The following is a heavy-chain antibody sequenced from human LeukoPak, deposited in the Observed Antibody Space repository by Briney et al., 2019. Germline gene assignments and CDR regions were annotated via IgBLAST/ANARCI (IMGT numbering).Heavy chain of an antibody. V-gene: IGHV3-30*02. D-gene: IGHD6-13*01. CDR1: GFTFSSYG. Sequence: PGGSPRLSCAASGFTFSSYGMHWVRQAPGKGLEWVTFIRYDGSNKYYADSVKGRFTISRDNSKNTLYLQMNSLRAEDTAVYYYAKGGITVAMGFDPWGQGTLVTVSS. J-gene: IGHJ5*02. CDR2: IRYDGSNK. CDR3: AKGGITVAMGFDP.